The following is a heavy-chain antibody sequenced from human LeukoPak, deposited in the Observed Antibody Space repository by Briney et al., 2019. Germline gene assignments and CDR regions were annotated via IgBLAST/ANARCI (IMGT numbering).Heavy chain of an antibody. CDR1: GFTFSSYA. Sequence: PGGSLRLSCAASGFTFSSYAMSWVRQAPGKGLEWVSAISGSGGSTYYADSVKGRFTISRDNSKNTLYLQMISLGAEDTAVYYCAKDGMATISYYFDYWGQGTLVTVSS. V-gene: IGHV3-23*01. D-gene: IGHD5-24*01. CDR2: ISGSGGST. CDR3: AKDGMATISYYFDY. J-gene: IGHJ4*02.